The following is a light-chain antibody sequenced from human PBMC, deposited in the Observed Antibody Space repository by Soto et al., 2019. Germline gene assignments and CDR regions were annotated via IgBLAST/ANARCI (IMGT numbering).Light chain of an antibody. CDR1: SSNIGSNP. J-gene: IGLJ1*01. Sequence: QSVLTQPPSTSGTPGQRVTISCSGSSSNIGSNPVNWYQQLPGTAPKLLIYSDNQRPSGVPDRFSGSKSGTSASLAISGLQSEDEADYYCAAWDDSLYGYVFGTGTKVTVL. CDR3: AAWDDSLYGYV. V-gene: IGLV1-44*01. CDR2: SDN.